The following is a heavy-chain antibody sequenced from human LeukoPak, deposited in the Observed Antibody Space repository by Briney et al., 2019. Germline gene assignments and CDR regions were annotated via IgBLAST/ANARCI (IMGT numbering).Heavy chain of an antibody. J-gene: IGHJ4*02. CDR2: MNPNSGNT. CDR1: GYTFTSYD. CDR3: AREGQQLKHFDY. V-gene: IGHV1-8*01. Sequence: GASVKVSCKASGYTFTSYDINWVQQATGQGLEWMGWMNPNSGNTGYAQKFQGRVTMTRDTSTSTVYIELSSLRSEDTAVYYCAREGQQLKHFDYWGQGTLVTVSS. D-gene: IGHD1-1*01.